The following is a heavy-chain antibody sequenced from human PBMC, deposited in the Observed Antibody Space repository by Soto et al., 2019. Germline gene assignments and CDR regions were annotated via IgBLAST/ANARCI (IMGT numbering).Heavy chain of an antibody. Sequence: HSESLYITSTVSGGSINSSSYSGGWIHQPPGKGLEWLGSIYYSGSTYYNPSLKSRVTISVDTSKNQFSLKLNSVTAADTAVYYCARHLYDYIWGTFRPHQIDYWGQGSLVTVSS. CDR2: IYYSGST. CDR3: ARHLYDYIWGTFRPHQIDY. CDR1: GGSINSSSYS. D-gene: IGHD3-16*02. V-gene: IGHV4-39*01. J-gene: IGHJ4*02.